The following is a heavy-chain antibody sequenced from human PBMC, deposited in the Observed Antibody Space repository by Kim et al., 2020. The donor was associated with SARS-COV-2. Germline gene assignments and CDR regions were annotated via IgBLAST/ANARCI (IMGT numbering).Heavy chain of an antibody. V-gene: IGHV4-59*13. CDR3: ARDATTYYDFWSGYSFGMDV. CDR1: GGSISSYY. D-gene: IGHD3-3*01. J-gene: IGHJ6*02. CDR2: IYYSGST. Sequence: SEILSLTCTVSGGSISSYYWSWIRQPPGKGLEWIGYIYYSGSTNYNPSLKSRVTISVDTSKNQFSLKLSSVTAADTAVYYCARDATTYYDFWSGYSFGMDVGGQGTTVTVSS.